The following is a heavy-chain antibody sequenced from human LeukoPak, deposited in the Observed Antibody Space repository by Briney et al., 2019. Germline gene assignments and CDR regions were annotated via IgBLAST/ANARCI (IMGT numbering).Heavy chain of an antibody. V-gene: IGHV3-30*18. CDR2: IAYDGSNK. CDR1: GFTFSSYG. J-gene: IGHJ4*02. Sequence: GGSLRLSCGASGFTFSSYGMHWVRQAPGKGLEWVAVIAYDGSNKYYADSVKGRFTIARDNSKNTLYLKMNSLRAEDTAVYYCAKDRGSSGWASFDYWGQGTLVTVSS. CDR3: AKDRGSSGWASFDY. D-gene: IGHD6-19*01.